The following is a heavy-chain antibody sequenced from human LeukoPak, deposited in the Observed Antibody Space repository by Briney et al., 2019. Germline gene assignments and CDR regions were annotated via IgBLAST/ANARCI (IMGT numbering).Heavy chain of an antibody. CDR3: AMGATTTFDY. CDR2: IYYSGST. J-gene: IGHJ4*02. CDR1: CLPQSCRIYL. D-gene: IGHD1-26*01. V-gene: IGHV4-39*01. Sequence: SSDTLSLTRCLSCLPQSCRIYLGRWTRQPRGGAVEWIGSIYYSGSTYYNPSLKSRVTISVDTSKNQFSLKLSSVTAADSAVYYCAMGATTTFDYWGQGTLVTVSS.